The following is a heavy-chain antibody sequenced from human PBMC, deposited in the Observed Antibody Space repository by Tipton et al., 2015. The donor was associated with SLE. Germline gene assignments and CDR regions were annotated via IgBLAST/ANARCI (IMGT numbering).Heavy chain of an antibody. CDR2: TRNKVNSHTT. CDR1: GFIFSDHY. V-gene: IGHV3-72*01. CDR3: VASGYDYRHFDY. D-gene: IGHD5-12*01. J-gene: IGHJ4*02. Sequence: SLRLSCAASGFIFSDHYMDWVRQAPGKGLEWVGRTRNKVNSHTTEYAASVKGRFTISRDDSENPLYLQMNSLKTEDTAVYYCVASGYDYRHFDYWGQGILVPVSS.